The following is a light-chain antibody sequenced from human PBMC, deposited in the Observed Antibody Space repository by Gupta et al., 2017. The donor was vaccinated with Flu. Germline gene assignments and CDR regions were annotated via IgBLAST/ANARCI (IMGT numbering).Light chain of an antibody. CDR2: GAS. CDR1: QCVSSNF. CDR3: QQFGSIPFT. Sequence: GTLSLSPGDRATLSCRASQCVSSNFLAWYQQRPGQAPRLLMSGASHRATGIPDRFSGSGSGTDFTLTISRLEPEDVAVYYCQQFGSIPFTFGPGTTVDIK. V-gene: IGKV3-20*01. J-gene: IGKJ3*01.